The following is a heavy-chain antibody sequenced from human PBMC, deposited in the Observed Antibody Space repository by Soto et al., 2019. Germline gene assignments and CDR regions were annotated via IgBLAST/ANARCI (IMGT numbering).Heavy chain of an antibody. J-gene: IGHJ4*02. CDR2: ISAYNGNT. D-gene: IGHD2-15*01. V-gene: IGHV1-18*04. CDR1: GYTFTSYG. Sequence: QVQLVQSGAEVKKPGASVKVSCKASGYTFTSYGISWVRQAPGQGLEWMGWISAYNGNTNYAQKLQGRVTMTTDTSTSTAYMELRSLRSDDTAVYYGARDKTRYCSGGSCYLLNYWGQGTLVTVSS. CDR3: ARDKTRYCSGGSCYLLNY.